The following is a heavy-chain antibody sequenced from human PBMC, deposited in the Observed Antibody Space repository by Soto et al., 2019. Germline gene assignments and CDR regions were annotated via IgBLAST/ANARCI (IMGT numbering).Heavy chain of an antibody. V-gene: IGHV4-61*01. J-gene: IGHJ4*02. D-gene: IGHD2-15*01. CDR3: ARVAGGYCSGGSCYALDY. Sequence: QVQLQESGPGLVKPSETLSLTCTVSGGSVSSGSYYWSWIRQPPGKGLEWIGYIYYSGSTNYNPSLKSRVTISVDTSKNQFSLKLSSVTAADTAVYYCARVAGGYCSGGSCYALDYWGQGTLVTVSS. CDR1: GGSVSSGSYY. CDR2: IYYSGST.